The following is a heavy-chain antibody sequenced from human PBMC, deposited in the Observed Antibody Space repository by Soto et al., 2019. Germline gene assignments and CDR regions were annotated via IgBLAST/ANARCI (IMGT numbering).Heavy chain of an antibody. CDR2: ISYDGSNK. D-gene: IGHD3-3*01. CDR1: GFAFCNYA. J-gene: IGHJ4*02. CDR3: ANDSLPFWQRLSDRRLYYFDF. V-gene: IGHV3-30*18. Sequence: GGPLRLSCAASGFAFCNYAIHWVRQTPGKGLEWVADISYDGSNKYYADSVKGRFTISRDNSKNSLYLQMNRLRAKDMAVYYCANDSLPFWQRLSDRRLYYFDFWGQGTLVTVSS.